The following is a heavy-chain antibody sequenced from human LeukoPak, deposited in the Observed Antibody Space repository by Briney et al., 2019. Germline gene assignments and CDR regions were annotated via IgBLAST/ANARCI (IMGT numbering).Heavy chain of an antibody. Sequence: SVKVSCEASGGTFSSYAISWVRQAPGQGLEWMGGIIPIFGTANYAQKFQGRVTITADKSTSTAYMELSSLRSEDTAVYYCARDGSSRQLDFDYWGQGTLVTVSS. CDR1: GGTFSSYA. CDR3: ARDGSSRQLDFDY. J-gene: IGHJ4*02. D-gene: IGHD6-13*01. CDR2: IIPIFGTA. V-gene: IGHV1-69*06.